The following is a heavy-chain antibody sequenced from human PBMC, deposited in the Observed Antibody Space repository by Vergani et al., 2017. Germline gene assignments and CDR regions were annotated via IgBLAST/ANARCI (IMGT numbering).Heavy chain of an antibody. CDR3: AKDTGSCSSTSCYSSFDY. J-gene: IGHJ4*02. D-gene: IGHD2-2*02. CDR1: GFTFDDYA. CDR2: ISWNSGSI. V-gene: IGHV3-9*01. Sequence: EVQLVESGGGLVQPGRSLRLSCAASGFTFDDYAMHWVRQAPGKGLEWVSDISWNSGSIGYADSVKGRFTISRDNAKNSLYLQMNSLRAEDTALYYCAKDTGSCSSTSCYSSFDYWGQGTLVTVSS.